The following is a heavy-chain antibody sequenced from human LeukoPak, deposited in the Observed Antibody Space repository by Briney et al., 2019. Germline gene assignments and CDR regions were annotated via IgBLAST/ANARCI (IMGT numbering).Heavy chain of an antibody. CDR1: GFTVSSNY. D-gene: IGHD4/OR15-4a*01. V-gene: IGHV3-66*02. Sequence: GGSLRLSCAASGFTVSSNYMSWVRQAPGKGLEWVSVIYSGGSTYYADSVKGRFTISRDNSKNTLYLQMNSLRAEDTAVYYCARPYGVSDVFDISGQGTMVTVYS. CDR2: IYSGGST. CDR3: ARPYGVSDVFDI. J-gene: IGHJ3*02.